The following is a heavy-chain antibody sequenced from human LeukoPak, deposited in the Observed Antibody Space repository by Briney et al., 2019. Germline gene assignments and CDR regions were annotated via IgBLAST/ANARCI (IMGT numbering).Heavy chain of an antibody. J-gene: IGHJ4*02. Sequence: AGSLTLSCAASGFTFSSNWMSWVRLAPGKGLEWVANIKEDGTETYHVDSVKGRFTISRDNAKNSLYLQMNSLRVEDTAVYYCAKEGRSLQTYWGQGTLVTVSS. CDR3: AKEGRSLQTY. CDR1: GFTFSSNW. V-gene: IGHV3-7*03. D-gene: IGHD5-24*01. CDR2: IKEDGTET.